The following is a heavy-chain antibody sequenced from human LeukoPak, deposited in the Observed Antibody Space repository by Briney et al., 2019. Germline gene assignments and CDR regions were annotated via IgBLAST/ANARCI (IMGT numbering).Heavy chain of an antibody. CDR1: GGSISSGSYY. V-gene: IGHV4-61*02. Sequence: SETLSLTCTVSGGSISSGSYYWGWMRQPAGQGLEGIGRIYTSGSTNYNPSLKSRATISVDTSKNQFSLKLSSVTAADTAVYYCARGKLPSIAMVRGVRHTSWFDPWGQGTLVTVSS. J-gene: IGHJ5*02. CDR2: IYTSGST. D-gene: IGHD3-10*01. CDR3: ARGKLPSIAMVRGVRHTSWFDP.